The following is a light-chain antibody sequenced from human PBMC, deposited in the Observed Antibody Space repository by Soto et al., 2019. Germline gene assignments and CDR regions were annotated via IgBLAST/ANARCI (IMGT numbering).Light chain of an antibody. CDR2: DVS. CDR3: RSYTSSIAYV. V-gene: IGLV2-14*01. CDR1: SSDVGGYNY. J-gene: IGLJ1*01. Sequence: QSVLPQPASLSGSPGHSLTISCTGTSSDVGGYNYVSWYQQHPGKAPKLMIYDVSNRPSGVSNRFSGSKSGNTASLTISGLQAEDEADYYCRSYTSSIAYVFGSGPKVTV.